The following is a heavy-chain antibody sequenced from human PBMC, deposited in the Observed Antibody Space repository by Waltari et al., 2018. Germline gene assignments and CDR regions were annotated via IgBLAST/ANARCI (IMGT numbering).Heavy chain of an antibody. J-gene: IGHJ4*02. CDR1: GFTVSDSY. V-gene: IGHV3-53*02. Sequence: EVQLVETGGGLIQPGGSLRLSCAASGFTVSDSYMTWVRQAPGKGLELVSLFHSGGSTFYADSVKGRFTISRDYSKNTLYLQMNSLRAEDSALYYCARGPYNFWSGYSFEYWGQGTLVTVSS. CDR2: FHSGGST. CDR3: ARGPYNFWSGYSFEY. D-gene: IGHD3-3*01.